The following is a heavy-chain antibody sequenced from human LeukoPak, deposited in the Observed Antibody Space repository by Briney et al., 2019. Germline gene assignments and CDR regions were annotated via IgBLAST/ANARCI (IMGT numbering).Heavy chain of an antibody. J-gene: IGHJ4*02. Sequence: GGSLRLSCAASGFTFSSYAMSWARQAPGKGLEWVSAISGSGGSTYYADSVKGRFTISRDNSKNTLYLQMNSLRAEDTAVYYCAKEVVGATTNTIFDYWGQGTLVTVSS. D-gene: IGHD1-26*01. V-gene: IGHV3-23*01. CDR1: GFTFSSYA. CDR2: ISGSGGST. CDR3: AKEVVGATTNTIFDY.